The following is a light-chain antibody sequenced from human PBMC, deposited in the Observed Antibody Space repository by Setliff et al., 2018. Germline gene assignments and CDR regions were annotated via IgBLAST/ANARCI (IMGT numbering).Light chain of an antibody. CDR3: SSFTDSSILL. CDR1: SRDIGDYIY. J-gene: IGLJ1*01. CDR2: DVT. Sequence: LTQPASVSGSPGQSITISCTETSRDIGDYIYVSWYQQHPGKAPKLMIYDVTNRPPGVSNRFSGSKSGNTASLTISGLQAEDEAEYYCSSFTDSSILLFGTGTKVTVL. V-gene: IGLV2-14*03.